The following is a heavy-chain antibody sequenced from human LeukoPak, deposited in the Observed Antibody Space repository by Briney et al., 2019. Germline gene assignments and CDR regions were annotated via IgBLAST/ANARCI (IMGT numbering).Heavy chain of an antibody. CDR1: GGSISSSSYY. V-gene: IGHV4-39*01. CDR3: ASQDYGDYLDY. CDR2: IYYSGST. Sequence: PSETLSLTCTVSGGSISSSSYYWGWIRQPPGKGLEWIGSIYYSGSTYYSPSLKSRVTISVDTSKNQFSLRLSSVTAADTAVYYCASQDYGDYLDYWGQGTLVTVSS. J-gene: IGHJ4*02. D-gene: IGHD4-17*01.